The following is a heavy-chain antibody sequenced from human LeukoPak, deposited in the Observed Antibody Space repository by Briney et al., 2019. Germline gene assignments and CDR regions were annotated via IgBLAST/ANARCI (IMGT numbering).Heavy chain of an antibody. CDR2: ILSDGSKE. CDR3: ARDWYD. D-gene: IGHD3-16*01. V-gene: IGHV3-33*01. CDR1: GFPFSSYG. J-gene: IGHJ4*02. Sequence: GGSLRLSCAASGFPFSSYGMHWVRQAPGKGLEWVAVILSDGSKEFYTDSVKGRFTISRDNSKNTLYLQMNSLRAEDTAVYYCARDWYDWGQGTLVTVSS.